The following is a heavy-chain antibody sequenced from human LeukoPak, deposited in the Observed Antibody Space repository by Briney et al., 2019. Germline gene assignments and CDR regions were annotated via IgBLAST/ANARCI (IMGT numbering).Heavy chain of an antibody. CDR3: VGGGQRWLQFLGDA. CDR2: IYYSGST. V-gene: IGHV4-59*01. Sequence: SETVSLTCTVSGCSISSYYWSWLRQPPGKGLEWIGYIYYSGSTNYNPSLKSRVTISVDTSKNQFSLKLSSGTAADTAVCYCVGGGQRWLQFLGDAWGHGTMVTVSS. J-gene: IGHJ3*01. D-gene: IGHD5-24*01. CDR1: GCSISSYY.